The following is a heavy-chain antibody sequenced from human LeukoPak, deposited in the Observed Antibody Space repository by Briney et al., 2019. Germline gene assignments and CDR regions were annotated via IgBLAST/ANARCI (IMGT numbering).Heavy chain of an antibody. CDR3: ARQHSGSGPYYSALDI. CDR2: INDSGST. Sequence: SETLSLTCAVYGGSFSDYYWSWIRQPPGKGLEWIGGINDSGSTNSNPSLKSRVTMSVDTLKNQFSLKLSSVTATDTAVYYCARQHSGSGPYYSALDIWGQGTMVTVSS. J-gene: IGHJ3*02. CDR1: GGSFSDYY. D-gene: IGHD3-10*01. V-gene: IGHV4-34*01.